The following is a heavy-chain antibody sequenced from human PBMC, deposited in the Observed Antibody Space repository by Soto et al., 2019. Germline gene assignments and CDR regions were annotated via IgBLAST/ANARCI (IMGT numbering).Heavy chain of an antibody. J-gene: IGHJ4*02. Sequence: QVQLVQSGAEVKKPGASVKVSCKASGYTFSSYRISWVRQAPGQGPEWMGWIHAYNGDTKYAQKFQDRLIMTTDTSTSTAYMELRSLTSDDTAVYYCARADCGDDDYWGQGTLVTVSS. D-gene: IGHD4-17*01. CDR1: GYTFSSYR. V-gene: IGHV1-18*01. CDR2: IHAYNGDT. CDR3: ARADCGDDDY.